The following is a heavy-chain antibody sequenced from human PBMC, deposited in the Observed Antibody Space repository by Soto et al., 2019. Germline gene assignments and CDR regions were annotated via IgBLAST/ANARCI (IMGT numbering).Heavy chain of an antibody. Sequence: GGSLRLSCAASGFTFSSYSMNWVRQAPGKGLEWVSYISSSSTIYYADSVKGRFTISRDNAKNSLYLQMNSLRDEDTAVYYCARDYCDSSGYYYYYYYYGMDVWGQGTTVTVSS. CDR3: ARDYCDSSGYYYYYYYYGMDV. CDR1: GFTFSSYS. J-gene: IGHJ6*02. D-gene: IGHD3-22*01. V-gene: IGHV3-48*02. CDR2: ISSSSTI.